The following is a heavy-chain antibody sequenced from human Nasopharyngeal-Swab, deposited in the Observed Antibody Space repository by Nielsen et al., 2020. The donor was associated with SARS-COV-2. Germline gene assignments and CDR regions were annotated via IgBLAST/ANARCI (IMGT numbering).Heavy chain of an antibody. Sequence: GESLKISCAASGFTFSSYAMSWFRQAPGKGLEWVGFIRSKAYGGTTEYAASVKGRFTISRDDSKSIAYLQMNSLKTEDTAVYYCTRFFPGSLWGQGTLVTVSS. CDR2: IRSKAYGGTT. D-gene: IGHD2-15*01. V-gene: IGHV3-49*03. CDR1: GFTFSSYA. J-gene: IGHJ4*02. CDR3: TRFFPGSL.